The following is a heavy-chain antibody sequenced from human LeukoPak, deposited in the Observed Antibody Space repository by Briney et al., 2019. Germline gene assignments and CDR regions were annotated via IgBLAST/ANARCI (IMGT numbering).Heavy chain of an antibody. V-gene: IGHV1-69*01. CDR2: IIPIFGTA. CDR1: GGTFSSYA. CDR3: ARVLLRYFDWSHPNWFDP. D-gene: IGHD3-9*01. J-gene: IGHJ5*02. Sequence: GSSVKVSCKASGGTFSSYAISWVRQAPGQGLEWMGGIIPIFGTANYAQKFQGRVTITADESTSTAYMELSSLRSEDTAVYYCARVLLRYFDWSHPNWFDPWGQGTLVTVSS.